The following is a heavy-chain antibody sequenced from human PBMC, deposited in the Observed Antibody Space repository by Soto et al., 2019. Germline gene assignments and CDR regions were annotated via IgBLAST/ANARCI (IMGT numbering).Heavy chain of an antibody. D-gene: IGHD3-22*01. J-gene: IGHJ4*02. CDR2: IIPIFGTA. V-gene: IGHV1-69*12. CDR3: ASHYDSGGYYYRGLDY. Sequence: QVQLVQSGAEVTKPGSSVKVSCKASGGTFNSYAISWVRQAPGQGLEWMGGIIPIFGTADYAQKFQGRVMITAVESTSTAYMELSSLRSEDTAVYYCASHYDSGGYYYRGLDYWGQGTLVTVSS. CDR1: GGTFNSYA.